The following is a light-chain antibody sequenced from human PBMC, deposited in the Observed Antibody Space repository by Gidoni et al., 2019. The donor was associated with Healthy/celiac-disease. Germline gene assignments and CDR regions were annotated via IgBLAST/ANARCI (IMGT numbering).Light chain of an antibody. CDR2: AAS. CDR1: QSISSY. CDR3: QQSYSTPFP. V-gene: IGKV1-39*01. J-gene: IGKJ3*01. Sequence: DIQVAQSPSSLSASVGDRVTITCRASQSISSYLNWYQQKPGKAPKLLIYAASSLQSGVPSRFSGSGSGTDFTLTISSLQPEAFATYYCQQSYSTPFPFGPGTKVDIK.